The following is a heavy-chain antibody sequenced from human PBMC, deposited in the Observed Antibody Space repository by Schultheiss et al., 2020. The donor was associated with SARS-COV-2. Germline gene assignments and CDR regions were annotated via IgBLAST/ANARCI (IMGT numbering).Heavy chain of an antibody. CDR2: IYYSGST. V-gene: IGHV4-39*01. D-gene: IGHD4-17*01. J-gene: IGHJ4*02. CDR3: ATITNDYGDYGSDY. CDR1: GGSVSSGSYY. Sequence: SETLSLTCTVSGGSVSSGSYYWSWIRQPPGKGLEWIGSIYYSGSTYYNPSLKSRVTISVDTSKNQFSLKLSSVTAADTAVYYCATITNDYGDYGSDYWGQGTLVTVSS.